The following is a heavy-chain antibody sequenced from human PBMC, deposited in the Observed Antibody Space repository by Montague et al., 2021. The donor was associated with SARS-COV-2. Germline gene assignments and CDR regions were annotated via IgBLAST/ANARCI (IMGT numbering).Heavy chain of an antibody. D-gene: IGHD2-21*01. CDR3: VRALGSGDFDF. CDR1: GFTFRSFW. CDR2: IKQDGSEK. J-gene: IGHJ4*02. Sequence: SLRLSCAASGFTFRSFWMSWVRQAPGKGLKWMANIKQDGSEKYYLDSVEGRFTISRDNAKSSLFLQMNSLRGDDTAVYYCVRALGSGDFDFWGQGTLVSVS. V-gene: IGHV3-7*03.